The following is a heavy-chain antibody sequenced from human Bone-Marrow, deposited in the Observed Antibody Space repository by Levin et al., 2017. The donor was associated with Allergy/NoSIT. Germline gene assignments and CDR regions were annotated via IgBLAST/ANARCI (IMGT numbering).Heavy chain of an antibody. V-gene: IGHV3-11*01. D-gene: IGHD1-7*01. J-gene: IGHJ4*02. CDR3: ARWNWNYPAFDY. CDR1: GFTFSDFY. CDR2: IDTSGDII. Sequence: GESLKISCAASGFTFSDFYMSWLRQAPGKGLEWISYIDTSGDIIYYGESVKGRFTISRDNARSSLFLQMSSLRAEDTAVYYCARWNWNYPAFDYWGQGTLVTVSS.